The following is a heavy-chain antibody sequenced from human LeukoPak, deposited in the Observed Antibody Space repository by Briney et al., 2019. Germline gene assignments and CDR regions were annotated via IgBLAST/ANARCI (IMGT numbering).Heavy chain of an antibody. J-gene: IGHJ4*02. Sequence: SVTLSFKASGGTFSSYAISWVRQSPGQGLEWMGGIIPIFGTGNYAQKIQGRVTITTDESTRTAYMELSSLRSEDTAVYYCARVGATFRFDYWGQGTPVTVSS. CDR1: GGTFSSYA. CDR3: ARVGATFRFDY. D-gene: IGHD1-26*01. V-gene: IGHV1-69*05. CDR2: IIPIFGTG.